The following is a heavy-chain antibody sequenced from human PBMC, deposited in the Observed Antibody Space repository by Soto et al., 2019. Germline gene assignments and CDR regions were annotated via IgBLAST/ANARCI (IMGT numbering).Heavy chain of an antibody. J-gene: IGHJ4*02. CDR1: GGSISSSSYY. V-gene: IGHV4-39*01. Sequence: SETLSLTCTVSGGSISSSSYYWGWIRQPPGKGLEWIGSIYYSGSTYYNPSLKSRVTISVDTSKNQFSLKLSSVTAADTAVYYCARSMYSSSGVDYWGQGTLVTVSS. CDR2: IYYSGST. D-gene: IGHD6-13*01. CDR3: ARSMYSSSGVDY.